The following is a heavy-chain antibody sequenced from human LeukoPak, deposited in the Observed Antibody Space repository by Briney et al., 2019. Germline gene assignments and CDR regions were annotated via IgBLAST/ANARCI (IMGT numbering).Heavy chain of an antibody. Sequence: SETLSLTCTVSGGSISSNSYYWGWIRQPPGKGLEWVGSIYYSGSTYYNPSLKSRVTISVDTSKNQFSLKLTSVTAADTAVYYCARVRSAYGMDVWGQGTTVSVSS. V-gene: IGHV4-39*01. J-gene: IGHJ6*02. D-gene: IGHD3-10*01. CDR1: GGSISSNSYY. CDR2: IYYSGST. CDR3: ARVRSAYGMDV.